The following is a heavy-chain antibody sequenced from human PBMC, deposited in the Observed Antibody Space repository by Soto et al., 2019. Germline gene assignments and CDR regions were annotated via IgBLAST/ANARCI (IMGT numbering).Heavy chain of an antibody. CDR2: IIPIFGTA. J-gene: IGHJ3*02. Sequence: ASVKVSCKASGGTFSSYAISWVRQAPGQGLEWMGGIIPIFGTANYAQKFQGRVTITADESTSTAYMELSSLRSEDTAVYYCARDEPAYYYDSSGYSNGLDIWGQGTMVTVS. CDR3: ARDEPAYYYDSSGYSNGLDI. D-gene: IGHD3-22*01. V-gene: IGHV1-69*13. CDR1: GGTFSSYA.